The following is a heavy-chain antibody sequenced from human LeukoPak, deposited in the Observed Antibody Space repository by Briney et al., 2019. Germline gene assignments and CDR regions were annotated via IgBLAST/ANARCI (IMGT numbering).Heavy chain of an antibody. D-gene: IGHD2-2*01. CDR1: GGSISSGSYY. Sequence: SETLSLTCTVSGGSISSGSYYWSWIRQPPGKGLEWIGYIYYSGSTNYNPSLRSRVTISVDTSKNQFSLNLKYVTAADTAVYYCARGYCSSSTCQYGDYWGQGTLVTVSS. CDR2: IYYSGST. CDR3: ARGYCSSSTCQYGDY. V-gene: IGHV4-61*01. J-gene: IGHJ4*02.